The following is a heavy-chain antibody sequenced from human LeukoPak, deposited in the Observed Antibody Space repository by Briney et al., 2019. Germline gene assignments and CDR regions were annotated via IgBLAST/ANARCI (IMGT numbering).Heavy chain of an antibody. CDR3: AGSSRRHAFDI. V-gene: IGHV1-69*06. D-gene: IGHD6-13*01. CDR2: IIPIFGTA. J-gene: IGHJ3*02. CDR1: GYTFTSYA. Sequence: SVKVSCKASGYTFTSYAMNWVRQAPGQGLEWMGGIIPIFGTANYAQKFQGRVTITADKSTSTAYMELSSLRSEDTAVYYCAGSSRRHAFDIWGQGTMVTVSS.